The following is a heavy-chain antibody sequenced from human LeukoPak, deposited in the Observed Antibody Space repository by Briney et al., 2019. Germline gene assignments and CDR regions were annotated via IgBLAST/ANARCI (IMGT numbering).Heavy chain of an antibody. D-gene: IGHD3-22*01. CDR1: GGSISSYY. CDR2: IYYSGST. J-gene: IGHJ4*02. CDR3: ARRGGGYCFDY. V-gene: IGHV4-59*08. Sequence: SETLSLTCTLSGGSISSYYWSWIRQPPGKGLEWMGYIYYSGSTNYNPSLKSRVTISVDTSKNQFSLKLSAVTAADTAVYYCARRGGGYCFDYWGQGTLVTVSS.